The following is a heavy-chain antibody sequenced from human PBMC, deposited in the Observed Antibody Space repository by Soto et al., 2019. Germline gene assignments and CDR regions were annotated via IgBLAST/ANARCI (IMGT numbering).Heavy chain of an antibody. J-gene: IGHJ6*03. V-gene: IGHV4-59*01. CDR1: GGSISSYY. CDR3: ARLGYCSSTRCPYYSYYSYRDV. D-gene: IGHD2-2*01. CDR2: IYYSGST. Sequence: SETLSLTCTVSGGSISSYYWSWIRQPPGKGLEWIGYIYYSGSTNYNPSLKSRVTISVDTSKNQFALRLGSVTAADTAVYCCARLGYCSSTRCPYYSYYSYRDVWGKGTPVT.